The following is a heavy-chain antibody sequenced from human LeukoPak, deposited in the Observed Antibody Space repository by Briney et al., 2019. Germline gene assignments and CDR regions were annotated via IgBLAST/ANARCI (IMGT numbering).Heavy chain of an antibody. CDR2: INTSGST. J-gene: IGHJ4*02. V-gene: IGHV4-4*07. Sequence: SETLSLTCTVSGGSISRYYWSWIRQSAGKGLEWIGRINTSGSTKYNPSLESRVTMSVDTSKNQFSLKLSSVTAADTAVYYCARVNDYDTSGARFDHWGQGTLVTVSS. CDR3: ARVNDYDTSGARFDH. D-gene: IGHD3-22*01. CDR1: GGSISRYY.